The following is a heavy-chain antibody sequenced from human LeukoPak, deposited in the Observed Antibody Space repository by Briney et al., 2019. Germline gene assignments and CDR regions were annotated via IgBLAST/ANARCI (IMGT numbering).Heavy chain of an antibody. D-gene: IGHD2-15*01. Sequence: SETLSLTCTVSGGSIGSSRFYWGWLRQPPGRGLEWTGSIDYSGKTFYNPSLKSRVTISVDTSKNQFSLKLSSVTAADTAVYYCARHCSDGSCYEYWGQGTLVTVSS. CDR2: IDYSGKT. V-gene: IGHV4-39*01. CDR1: GGSIGSSRFY. CDR3: ARHCSDGSCYEY. J-gene: IGHJ4*02.